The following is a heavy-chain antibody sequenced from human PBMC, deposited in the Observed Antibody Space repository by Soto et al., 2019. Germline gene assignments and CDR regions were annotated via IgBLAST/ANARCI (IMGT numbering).Heavy chain of an antibody. V-gene: IGHV5-10-1*01. CDR3: ARHSAGTTALYYYGMDV. CDR1: GYSFTTYY. CDR2: IDPSDSYT. D-gene: IGHD1-7*01. Sequence: PGESLKISCKGSGYSFTTYYIAWVRQMPGKGLEWMGRIDPSDSYTNYSPSFQGHVTMSADKSISTAYLQWSSLKASDTAMYYCARHSAGTTALYYYGMDVWGQGTTVTVSS. J-gene: IGHJ6*02.